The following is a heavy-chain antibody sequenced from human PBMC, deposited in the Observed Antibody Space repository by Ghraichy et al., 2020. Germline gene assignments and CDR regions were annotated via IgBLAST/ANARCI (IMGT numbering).Heavy chain of an antibody. CDR2: IRYDGSNK. J-gene: IGHJ4*02. D-gene: IGHD6-19*01. Sequence: GGSLRLSCAASGFTFSSYGMHWVRQAPGKGLEWVAFIRYDGSNKYYADSVKGRFTISRDNSKNTLYLQMNSLRAEDTAVYYCAKVDMEGSGWGPTFDYWGQGTLVTVSS. CDR1: GFTFSSYG. CDR3: AKVDMEGSGWGPTFDY. V-gene: IGHV3-30*02.